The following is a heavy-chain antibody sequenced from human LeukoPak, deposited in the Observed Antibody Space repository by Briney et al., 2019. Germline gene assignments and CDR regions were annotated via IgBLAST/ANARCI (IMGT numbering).Heavy chain of an antibody. CDR3: ASPYCSGGSCPTPKNWFDP. Sequence: ASVKVSCKASGGTFSSYAISWVRQAPGQGLEWMVGIIPIFGTANYAQKFQGRVTITTDESTSTAYMELSSLRSEDTAVYYCASPYCSGGSCPTPKNWFDPWGQGTLVTVSS. CDR2: IIPIFGTA. CDR1: GGTFSSYA. J-gene: IGHJ5*02. V-gene: IGHV1-69*05. D-gene: IGHD2-15*01.